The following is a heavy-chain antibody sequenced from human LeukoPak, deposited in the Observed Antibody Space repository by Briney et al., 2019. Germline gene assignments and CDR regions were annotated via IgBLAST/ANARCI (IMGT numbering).Heavy chain of an antibody. D-gene: IGHD3-22*01. J-gene: IGHJ4*02. Sequence: ASVKVSCKTSGYTFTGYYIHWVRQAPGQGLEWMGWINPNSGGTNYAQNFQGRVTMTRDTSINTAYMELSRLTSDDTAVFFCAREEGTHYTDSSGYYPLDFWGQGTLVTVSS. V-gene: IGHV1-2*02. CDR2: INPNSGGT. CDR1: GYTFTGYY. CDR3: AREEGTHYTDSSGYYPLDF.